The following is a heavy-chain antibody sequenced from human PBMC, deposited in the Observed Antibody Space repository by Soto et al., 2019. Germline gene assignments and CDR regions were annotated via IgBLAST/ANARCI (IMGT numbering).Heavy chain of an antibody. CDR2: MNPNSGNT. CDR1: GYTFTSYD. D-gene: IGHD5-18*01. J-gene: IGHJ4*02. CDR3: ARGFMGYSYGVYGTEHNDC. V-gene: IGHV1-8*01. Sequence: ASVKVSCKASGYTFTSYDINWVRQATGQGLEWMGWMNPNSGNTGYAQKFQGRVTMTRNTSISTAYMELSSLRSEDTAVYYCARGFMGYSYGVYGTEHNDCWGQGTLVTVSS.